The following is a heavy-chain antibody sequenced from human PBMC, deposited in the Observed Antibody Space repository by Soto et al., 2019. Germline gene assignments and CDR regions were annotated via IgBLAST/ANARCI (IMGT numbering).Heavy chain of an antibody. CDR1: GFTFSSYA. D-gene: IGHD3-22*01. Sequence: EVQLLESGGGLVQPGGSLRLSCAASGFTFSSYAMSWVRQAPGKGLEWVSAISGSGGSTYYADSVKGRFTISRDNSKNALYLQMNSLRAEDTAVYYCAKGASRSIVVVITAFDYWGQGTLVTVSS. V-gene: IGHV3-23*01. J-gene: IGHJ4*02. CDR3: AKGASRSIVVVITAFDY. CDR2: ISGSGGST.